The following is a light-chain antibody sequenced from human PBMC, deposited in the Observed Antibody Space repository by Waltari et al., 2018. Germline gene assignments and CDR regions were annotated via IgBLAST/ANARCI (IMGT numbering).Light chain of an antibody. CDR1: QDIRQN. Sequence: DIQMTQSLSSLSASVGDRVTITCQASQDIRQNLNWFQQKPGKAPQVLIFDASNSQPAVPSRFTGSGSGTDFAFTISSLQPEDIGTYYCQQYANLPLTFGGGTRVEI. CDR3: QQYANLPLT. J-gene: IGKJ4*01. CDR2: DAS. V-gene: IGKV1-33*01.